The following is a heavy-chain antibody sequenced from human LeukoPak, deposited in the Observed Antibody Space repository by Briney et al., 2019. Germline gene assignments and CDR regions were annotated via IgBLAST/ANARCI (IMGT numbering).Heavy chain of an antibody. Sequence: PGGSLRLSCGASGFTLSTYSMTWVRQAPGKGLEWVSYISRSSSTINYADSVKGRFTISRDNAKNSLYLQMNSLRDDDTAVYYCAKNFDILTGYLDYWGQGTLVTVSS. CDR2: ISRSSSTI. J-gene: IGHJ4*02. D-gene: IGHD3-9*01. CDR3: AKNFDILTGYLDY. V-gene: IGHV3-48*02. CDR1: GFTLSTYS.